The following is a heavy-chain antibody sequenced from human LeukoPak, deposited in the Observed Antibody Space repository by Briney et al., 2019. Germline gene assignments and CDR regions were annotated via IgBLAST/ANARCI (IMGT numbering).Heavy chain of an antibody. CDR3: ARGSINYNSGGYYDNPPLDY. Sequence: GASVKVSCKASGYTFTSYYMNWVRQAPGQGLEWMGMINPSGGSTNYAQKFQGRVTVTRDTSTSTVYMELSSLRSEDTAVYYCARGSINYNSGGYYDNPPLDYWGQGTLSPSPQ. CDR1: GYTFTSYY. J-gene: IGHJ4*02. CDR2: INPSGGST. D-gene: IGHD3-22*01. V-gene: IGHV1-46*01.